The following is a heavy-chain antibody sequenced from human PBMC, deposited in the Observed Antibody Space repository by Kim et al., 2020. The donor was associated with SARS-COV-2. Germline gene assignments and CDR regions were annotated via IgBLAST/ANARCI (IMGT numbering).Heavy chain of an antibody. J-gene: IGHJ4*02. Sequence: YSPSFQGQVTISADKSISTAYLQWSSLKASDTAMYYCARSYSSGWYVFDYWGQGTLVTVSS. D-gene: IGHD6-19*01. CDR3: ARSYSSGWYVFDY. V-gene: IGHV5-51*01.